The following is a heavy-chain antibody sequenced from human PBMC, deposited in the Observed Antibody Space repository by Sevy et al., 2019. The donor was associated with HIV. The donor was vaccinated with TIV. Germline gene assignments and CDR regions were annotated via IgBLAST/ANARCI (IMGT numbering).Heavy chain of an antibody. Sequence: ASVKVSCKASGYTFTGYYMHWVRQAPGQGLEWMGWINPNSGGTNYAQKFQGRVTMTRDTSISTAYMALSRLRSDDTAVYYCAREFCGGDCYSEDYYYYYGMDVWGQGTTVTVSS. J-gene: IGHJ6*02. CDR3: AREFCGGDCYSEDYYYYYGMDV. D-gene: IGHD2-21*02. CDR1: GYTFTGYY. V-gene: IGHV1-2*02. CDR2: INPNSGGT.